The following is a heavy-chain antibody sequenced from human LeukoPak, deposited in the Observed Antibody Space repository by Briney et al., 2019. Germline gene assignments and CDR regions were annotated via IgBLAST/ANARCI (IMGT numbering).Heavy chain of an antibody. CDR2: MNPNSGNT. D-gene: IGHD2-2*01. V-gene: IGHV1-8*01. Sequence: GASVKVSCKASGYTFTSYDINWVRQATGQGLEWMGWMNPNSGNTGYAQKFQGRVTMTRNTSISTAYMELSSLRSEDTAVYYCARGVLVYCSSTSCYLRFDPWGQGTLVTVSS. J-gene: IGHJ5*02. CDR3: ARGVLVYCSSTSCYLRFDP. CDR1: GYTFTSYD.